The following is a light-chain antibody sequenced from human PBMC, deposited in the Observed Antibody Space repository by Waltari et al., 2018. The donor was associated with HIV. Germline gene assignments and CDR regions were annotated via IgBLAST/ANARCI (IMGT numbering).Light chain of an antibody. J-gene: IGLJ2*01. V-gene: IGLV1-47*01. CDR3: AAWDDSLRGHVV. CDR1: RSNIGSNF. CDR2: KNK. Sequence: QSVLTQPPSASATPGQRVTISCSGTRSNIGSNFVFWSRQLPGTAPKLLMYKNKKRYSGVPDRFSGSKSGTSDSLAIMWLRSEDEAVYYCAAWDDSLRGHVVFGGGTNLTVL.